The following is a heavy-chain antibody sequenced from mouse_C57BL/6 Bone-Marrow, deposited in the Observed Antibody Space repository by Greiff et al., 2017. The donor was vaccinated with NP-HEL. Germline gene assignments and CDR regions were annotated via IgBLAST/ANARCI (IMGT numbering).Heavy chain of an antibody. CDR3: ASYYSNSDYAMDY. J-gene: IGHJ4*01. D-gene: IGHD2-5*01. V-gene: IGHV1-69*01. CDR2: IDPSDSYT. CDR1: GYTFTSYW. Sequence: VQLQQPGAELVMPGASVKLSCKASGYTFTSYWMHWVKQRPGQGLEWIGEIDPSDSYTNYNQKFKGKSTLTVDKSSSTAYMQLSSLTSEDSAVYYCASYYSNSDYAMDYWGQGTSVTVSS.